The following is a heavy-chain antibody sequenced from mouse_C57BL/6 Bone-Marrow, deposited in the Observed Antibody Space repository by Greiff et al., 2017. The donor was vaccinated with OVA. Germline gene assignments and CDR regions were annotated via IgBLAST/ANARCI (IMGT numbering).Heavy chain of an antibody. D-gene: IGHD1-1*01. CDR1: GFTFSDYY. Sequence: EVKLVESGGGLVQPGGSLKLSCAASGFTFSDYYMYWVRQTPEKRLEWVAYISNGGGSTYYPDTVKGRFTISRDNAKNTLYLQMSRLKSEDTARYYCARHDYYGSSEWGQGTLVTVSA. CDR3: ARHDYYGSSE. J-gene: IGHJ3*02. CDR2: ISNGGGST. V-gene: IGHV5-12*01.